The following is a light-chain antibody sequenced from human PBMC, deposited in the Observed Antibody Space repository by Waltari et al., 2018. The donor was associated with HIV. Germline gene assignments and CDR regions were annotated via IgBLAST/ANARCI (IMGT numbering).Light chain of an antibody. Sequence: SYVLTQPPSVSVAPGKTARITCGGNNIGRTSVHWYQQKPGQAPVLVIYYDSDRPSGIPERFSGSNSGNTATLTISRVEAGDEADYYCQVWDSSSDHPVVFGGGTKLTVL. CDR3: QVWDSSSDHPVV. J-gene: IGLJ2*01. CDR2: YDS. CDR1: NIGRTS. V-gene: IGLV3-21*04.